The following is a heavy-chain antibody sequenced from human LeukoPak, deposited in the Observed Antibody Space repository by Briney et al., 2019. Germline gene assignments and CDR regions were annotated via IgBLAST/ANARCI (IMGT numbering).Heavy chain of an antibody. CDR3: ARVTGYMIEDYFDY. CDR1: GAAISSYY. Sequence: SETLSLTCTVTGAAISSYYWSWIRQPPGKGLEWIGYIYYSGSTKYNPSLKSRVSISADTSKTQFSLKLSSVVAGDTAVYYCARVTGYMIEDYFDYWGQGTLVTVSS. D-gene: IGHD3-9*01. V-gene: IGHV4-59*01. CDR2: IYYSGST. J-gene: IGHJ4*02.